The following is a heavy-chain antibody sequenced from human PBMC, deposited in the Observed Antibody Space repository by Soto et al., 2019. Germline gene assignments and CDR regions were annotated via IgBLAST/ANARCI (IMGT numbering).Heavy chain of an antibody. Sequence: GGSLILSCAASGFTFSSYWMSWVRQAPGKGLEWVANIKQDGSEKYYVDSVKGRFTISRDNAKNSLYLQMNSLRAEDTAVYYCARALDSGYVNWFDPWGQGTLVTVSS. CDR1: GFTFSSYW. V-gene: IGHV3-7*01. CDR2: IKQDGSEK. J-gene: IGHJ5*02. D-gene: IGHD5-12*01. CDR3: ARALDSGYVNWFDP.